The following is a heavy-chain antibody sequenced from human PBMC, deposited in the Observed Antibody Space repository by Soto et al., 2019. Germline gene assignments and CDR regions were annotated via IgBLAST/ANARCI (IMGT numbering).Heavy chain of an antibody. CDR1: GFTFSSYG. CDR2: ISYDGSNK. V-gene: IGHV3-30*18. CDR3: AKAIAVAGRGLGLGVKYYYYGMDV. D-gene: IGHD6-19*01. Sequence: GGSLRLSCAASGFTFSSYGMHWVRQAPGKGLEWVAVISYDGSNKYYADSVKGRLTISRDNSKNTLYLQMNSLRAEDTAVYYCAKAIAVAGRGLGLGVKYYYYGMDVWGQGTTVTVSS. J-gene: IGHJ6*02.